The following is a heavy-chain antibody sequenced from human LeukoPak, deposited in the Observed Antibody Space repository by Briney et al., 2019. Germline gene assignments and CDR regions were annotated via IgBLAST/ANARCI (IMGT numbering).Heavy chain of an antibody. CDR2: INWDGTNT. Sequence: GGSLRLSCAASGGTTDDYGMSWVRQAPGKGLEWVSGINWDGTNTYYAESVKGRFTISRDSAEKSLYLQMNSLRDDDTAFYYCVQDLSSNWYSFVYWGQGTLVTVSS. J-gene: IGHJ4*02. CDR1: GGTTDDYG. V-gene: IGHV3-20*04. CDR3: VQDLSSNWYSFVY. D-gene: IGHD6-13*01.